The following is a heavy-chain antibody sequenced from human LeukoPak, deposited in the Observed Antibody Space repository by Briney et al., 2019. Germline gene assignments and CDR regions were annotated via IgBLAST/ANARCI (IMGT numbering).Heavy chain of an antibody. Sequence: PSETLSLTCTVSGGSISSYYWSWIRQPAGKGLEWIGRIYTSGSTNYNPSLKSRVTMSVDTSKNQFSLKLSSVTAADTAVYYCARDRGLLWFGDGPNWFDPWGQGTLVTVSS. CDR3: ARDRGLLWFGDGPNWFDP. D-gene: IGHD3-10*01. J-gene: IGHJ5*02. CDR2: IYTSGST. V-gene: IGHV4-4*07. CDR1: GGSISSYY.